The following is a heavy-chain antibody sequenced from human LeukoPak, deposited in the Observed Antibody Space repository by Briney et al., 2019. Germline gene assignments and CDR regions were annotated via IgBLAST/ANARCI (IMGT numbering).Heavy chain of an antibody. J-gene: IGHJ4*02. V-gene: IGHV1-8*03. CDR2: MNPNSANA. CDR1: GYTFSTYY. CDR3: SRAIRYQLLSDY. D-gene: IGHD2-2*01. Sequence: ASVKVSCKTSGYTFSTYYINWLRQAAGQGLEWMGWMNPNSANAGLAQKFQGRAGITRETPAAKAYMELSRLPAEDTDVYVSSRAIRYQLLSDYWGQGTLVTVSS.